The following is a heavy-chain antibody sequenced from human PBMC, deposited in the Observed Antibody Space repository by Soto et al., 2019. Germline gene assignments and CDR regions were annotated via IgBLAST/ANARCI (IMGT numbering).Heavy chain of an antibody. D-gene: IGHD5-12*01. CDR1: GFTFGSYS. J-gene: IGHJ4*02. V-gene: IGHV3-48*01. CDR2: ISSSSSTI. Sequence: PGGSLRLSCAASGFTFGSYSMNWVRQAPGKGLEWVSYISSSSSTIYYADSVEGRFTISRDNAKNSLYLQMNSLRAEDTAVYYCASRSSEWLLFASWGQGTLVTVSS. CDR3: ASRSSEWLLFAS.